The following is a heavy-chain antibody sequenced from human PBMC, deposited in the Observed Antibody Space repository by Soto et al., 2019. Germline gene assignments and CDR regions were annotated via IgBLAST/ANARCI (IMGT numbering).Heavy chain of an antibody. D-gene: IGHD3-22*01. J-gene: IGHJ6*02. Sequence: SVKVSCRASGGPFSSYAISWVRQAPGQGLEWMGGIIPIFGTANYAQKFQGRVTITADKSTSTAYMELSSLRSEDTAVYYCARGIYYYDSTHDYYYGMDVWGQGTTVTVSS. CDR3: ARGIYYYDSTHDYYYGMDV. CDR1: GGPFSSYA. CDR2: IIPIFGTA. V-gene: IGHV1-69*06.